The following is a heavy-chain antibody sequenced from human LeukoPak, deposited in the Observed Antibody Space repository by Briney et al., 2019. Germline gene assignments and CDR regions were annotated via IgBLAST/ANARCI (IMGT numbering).Heavy chain of an antibody. CDR2: TSGDGITT. J-gene: IGHJ4*02. V-gene: IGHV3-43*02. CDR1: GFTFHDYA. D-gene: IGHD5/OR15-5a*01. CDR3: ARDHVYGGADY. Sequence: GGSLRLSCAASGFTFHDYAIHWVRQAPGKGLEWVSLTSGDGITTYFADSVKGRFTISRDNSKSSLFLQMNSLRTEDTALYYCARDHVYGGADYWGQGTLVTVSS.